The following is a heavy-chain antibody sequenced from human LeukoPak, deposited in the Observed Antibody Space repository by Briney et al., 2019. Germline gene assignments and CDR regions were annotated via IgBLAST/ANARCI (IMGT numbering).Heavy chain of an antibody. CDR2: ISSSSSYI. V-gene: IGHV3-21*01. Sequence: GGSLRLSCAASGFTFCSSSMNWVRHEPGRGVQWGSSISSSSSYIYYADSVKGRFTISRDNAKNSLYLQMNSLRAEDTAVYYCARDHSSGWYFDYWGQGTLVTVSS. CDR1: GFTFCSSS. CDR3: ARDHSSGWYFDY. D-gene: IGHD6-19*01. J-gene: IGHJ4*02.